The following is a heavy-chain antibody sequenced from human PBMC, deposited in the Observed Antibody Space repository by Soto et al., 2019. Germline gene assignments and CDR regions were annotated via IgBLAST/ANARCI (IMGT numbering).Heavy chain of an antibody. CDR3: ARGYVTLVAIITTLIAH. CDR2: INGGNVGK. CDR1: GFTFTKHA. J-gene: IGHJ4*02. D-gene: IGHD3-22*01. V-gene: IGHV3-23*01. Sequence: EVQLLESGGGLVQPGGSLRLSCAASGFTFTKHAMTWVRQAPGKGLDWISTINGGNVGKYYTDSVKGRFTISRYHFKSPMYLQMDSLRSEDTAIYYCARGYVTLVAIITTLIAHWGQGTLVTVSS.